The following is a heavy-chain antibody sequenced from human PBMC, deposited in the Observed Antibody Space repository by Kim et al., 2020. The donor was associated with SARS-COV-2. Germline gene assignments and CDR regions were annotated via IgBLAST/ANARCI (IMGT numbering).Heavy chain of an antibody. D-gene: IGHD2-21*02. J-gene: IGHJ4*02. Sequence: GGSLRLSCAASGFTFSSYGMHWVRQAPGKGLEWVAVISYDGSNKYYADSVKGRFTISRDNSKNTLYLQMNSLRAEDTAVYYCAKDGPPRIVVVTALDYWGQGTLVTVSS. CDR1: GFTFSSYG. V-gene: IGHV3-30*18. CDR3: AKDGPPRIVVVTALDY. CDR2: ISYDGSNK.